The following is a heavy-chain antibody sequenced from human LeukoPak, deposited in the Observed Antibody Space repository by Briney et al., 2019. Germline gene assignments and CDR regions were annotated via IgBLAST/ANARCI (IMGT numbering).Heavy chain of an antibody. J-gene: IGHJ5*02. CDR3: ARGLPKNDYGDYGGTWFDP. CDR2: MFHSGST. D-gene: IGHD4-17*01. CDR1: GYSITRGYF. Sequence: PSETLSLTCTVSGYSITRGYFWGWIRQSPGKGLEWIASMFHSGSTYYNPSLKSRVTMSVDTSKNQFSLKLSSVTAADTAVYYCARGLPKNDYGDYGGTWFDPWGQGTLVTVSS. V-gene: IGHV4-38-2*02.